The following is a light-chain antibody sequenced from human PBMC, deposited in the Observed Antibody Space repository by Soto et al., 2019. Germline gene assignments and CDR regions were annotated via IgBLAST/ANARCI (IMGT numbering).Light chain of an antibody. CDR3: QPYYSYPLT. J-gene: IGKJ4*01. CDR1: QVISSY. CDR2: AAY. Sequence: IQMAQSPSGMSASFGERVTITCRTSQVISSYLAWYQQKPGKAPKLLIYAAYTLQSGVPSRFSGSGSGTDFTLTISCLQSEDFATYYCQPYYSYPLTCGEGTKGDI. V-gene: IGKV1-8*01.